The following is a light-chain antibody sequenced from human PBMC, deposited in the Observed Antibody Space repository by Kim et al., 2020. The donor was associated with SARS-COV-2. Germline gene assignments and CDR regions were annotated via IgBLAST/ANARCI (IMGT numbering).Light chain of an antibody. V-gene: IGKV2-28*01. Sequence: DIVMTQSPLSLPVTPGEPASISCRSSQSLLHSNGYNYLDWYLQKPGQSPQLLIYLGSNRASGVPDRFSGSGSGTDFTLKISRVEAEDVGFYYCMQALQTHTFGQGTKLEI. CDR2: LGS. CDR3: MQALQTHT. CDR1: QSLLHSNGYNY. J-gene: IGKJ2*01.